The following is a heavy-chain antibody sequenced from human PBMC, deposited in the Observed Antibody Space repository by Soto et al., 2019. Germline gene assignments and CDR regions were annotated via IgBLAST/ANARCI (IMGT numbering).Heavy chain of an antibody. CDR3: ERDYRLNHATLNYDILPGYTYYYYYGMDV. D-gene: IGHD3-9*01. J-gene: IGHJ6*02. CDR2: ISSSGSTI. Sequence: EVQLVESGGGLVQPGGSLRLSCAASGFTFSSYEMNWVRQAPGKGLEWVSSISSSGSTIYYADSVKGRFTISRDNAKNQRKLKMNSLRAEDTAVYYWERDYRLNHATLNYDILPGYTYYYYYGMDVWGQGTTVTVSS. CDR1: GFTFSSYE. V-gene: IGHV3-48*03.